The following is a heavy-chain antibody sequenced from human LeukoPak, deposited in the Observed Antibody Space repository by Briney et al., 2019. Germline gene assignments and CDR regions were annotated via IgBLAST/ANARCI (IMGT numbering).Heavy chain of an antibody. CDR1: GYTFTGYY. CDR2: INPDSGAT. V-gene: IGHV1-2*02. D-gene: IGHD2-15*01. J-gene: IGHJ4*02. Sequence: ASVKVSCKASGYTFTGYYLHWVRQAPGQGLEWLAWINPDSGATNFAQRFQGRVTMTRDTSVNTVHMELNRLRSDDTAVYYCARDLCHGGSCFHFDSWGQGTLVTVSS. CDR3: ARDLCHGGSCFHFDS.